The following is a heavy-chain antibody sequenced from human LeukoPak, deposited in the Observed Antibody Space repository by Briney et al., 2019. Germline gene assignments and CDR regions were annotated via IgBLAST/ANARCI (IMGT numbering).Heavy chain of an antibody. CDR2: ITHSGST. V-gene: IGHV4-34*01. CDR3: ARGTYNYDQYYFDD. Sequence: PSETLSLTCAVYGGSFSGYYWSWIRQSPGKGLEWIGEITHSGSTNYSPSLRSRVAMSVDTSNNQFSLTLNSVIAADTAVYYCARGTYNYDQYYFDDWGQGSLVTVSP. CDR1: GGSFSGYY. J-gene: IGHJ4*02. D-gene: IGHD3-22*01.